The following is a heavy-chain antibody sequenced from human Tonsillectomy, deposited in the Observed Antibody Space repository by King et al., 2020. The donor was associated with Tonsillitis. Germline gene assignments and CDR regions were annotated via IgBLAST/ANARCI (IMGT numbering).Heavy chain of an antibody. CDR3: ARTIGGDYFYYGMDV. J-gene: IGHJ6*02. V-gene: IGHV3-21*01. CDR2: ISSTSTYM. Sequence: VQLVESGGGLVKPGGSLRLSCAAPGFTFSTYSMNWVRQAPGKGLEWVSSISSTSTYMYYAGSVKGRFTISRDNAKNSLYLQMKSLRAEDTAVYYCARTIGGDYFYYGMDVWGQGTTVTVSS. CDR1: GFTFSTYS. D-gene: IGHD3-10*01.